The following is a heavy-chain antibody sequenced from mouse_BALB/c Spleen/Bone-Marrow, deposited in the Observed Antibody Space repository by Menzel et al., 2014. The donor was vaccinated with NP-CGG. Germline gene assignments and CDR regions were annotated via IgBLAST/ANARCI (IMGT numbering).Heavy chain of an antibody. CDR1: GFTFSSYG. D-gene: IGHD4-1*01. Sequence: EVKVVESGGDLAKPGVPLKLSCAASGFTFSSYGMSWVRQTPDKRLEWVATISSGGHYTYYLDSVKGRFTISRDNAKNTLYLQMSSLKAEDTAMFYCTRRGNWDGRNAMDYWGQGTSVTVSS. CDR3: TRRGNWDGRNAMDY. V-gene: IGHV5-6*02. J-gene: IGHJ4*01. CDR2: ISSGGHYT.